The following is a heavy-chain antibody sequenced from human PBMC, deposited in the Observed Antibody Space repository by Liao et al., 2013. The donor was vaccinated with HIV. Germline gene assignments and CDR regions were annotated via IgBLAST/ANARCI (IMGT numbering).Heavy chain of an antibody. V-gene: IGHV4-34*01. Sequence: QVQLQQWGAGLLKPSETLSLTCAVYDGSFSGYYWSWIRQSPGKGLEWIGEINHSGKTNYNPSLKSRVTTSVDTSKNQFSLKLNSVTAADTAVYYCARGPRGTVTGPVRFDYWGQGTLVTVSS. D-gene: IGHD6-19*01. CDR1: DGSFSGYY. CDR2: INHSGKT. CDR3: ARGPRGTVTGPVRFDY. J-gene: IGHJ4*02.